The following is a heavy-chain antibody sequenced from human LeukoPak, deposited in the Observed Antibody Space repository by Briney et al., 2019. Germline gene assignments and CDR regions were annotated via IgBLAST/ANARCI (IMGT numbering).Heavy chain of an antibody. J-gene: IGHJ4*02. CDR1: GFTFSSYE. Sequence: GGSLILSCAASGFTFSSYEMNWVRQAPGKGLEWVSYISSSGSTIYYADSVKGRFTISRDNAKNSLYLQMNSLRAEDTAVYYCASHISTRIAAAGSGDYWGQGTLVTVSS. CDR3: ASHISTRIAAAGSGDY. V-gene: IGHV3-48*03. D-gene: IGHD6-13*01. CDR2: ISSSGSTI.